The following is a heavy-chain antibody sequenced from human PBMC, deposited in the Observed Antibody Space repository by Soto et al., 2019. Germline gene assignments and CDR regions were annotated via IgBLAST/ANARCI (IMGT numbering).Heavy chain of an antibody. J-gene: IGHJ4*02. CDR2: IYYSGST. V-gene: IGHV4-30-4*01. CDR1: GGSISSGDYY. Sequence: SETLSLTCTVSGGSISSGDYYWSWIRQPPGKGLEWIGYIYYSGSTYYNPSLKSRVTISVDTSKNQFSLKLSSVTAADTAVYYCASSSYGYTFYDYWGQGTLVTVSS. CDR3: ASSSYGYTFYDY. D-gene: IGHD5-18*01.